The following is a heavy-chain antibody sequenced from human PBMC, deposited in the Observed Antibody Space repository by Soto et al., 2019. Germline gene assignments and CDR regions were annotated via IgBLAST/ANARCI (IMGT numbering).Heavy chain of an antibody. V-gene: IGHV4-30-2*01. Sequence: SETLSLTCTVSGDSITSDGHSWSWIRQPPGEALEWIGYIYQTGTTQYNPSLSSRVSISADRSKNQFSLHLTSVTAADTAVYYCARAVLCNAGFCFPNWLDPWGQGILVTVSS. CDR2: IYQTGTT. CDR1: GDSITSDGHS. D-gene: IGHD2-21*01. J-gene: IGHJ5*02. CDR3: ARAVLCNAGFCFPNWLDP.